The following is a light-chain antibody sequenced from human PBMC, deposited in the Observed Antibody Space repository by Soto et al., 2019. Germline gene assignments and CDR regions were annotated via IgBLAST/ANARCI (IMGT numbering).Light chain of an antibody. V-gene: IGKV1-39*01. CDR1: QSISSY. J-gene: IGKJ1*01. CDR3: QHSYSTLWT. Sequence: IQMTQSPSSLSASVGDRVTITCRASQSISSYLNWYQQKPGKAPKLLIYAASSLQSGVPSRFSGSGSGTDFTLTIRSLQPEDFATYYCQHSYSTLWTFGQGTKVEIK. CDR2: AAS.